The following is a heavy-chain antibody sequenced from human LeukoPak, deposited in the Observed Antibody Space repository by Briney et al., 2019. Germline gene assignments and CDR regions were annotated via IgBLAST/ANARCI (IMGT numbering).Heavy chain of an antibody. D-gene: IGHD1-1*01. V-gene: IGHV4-61*03. Sequence: SETLSLTCTVSGGSISSGSYYWTWIRQPPGKGLEWIGYVDHTGSTNFNPSLNGRVSISRDTTNNLFSLRLRSVTAAGTAVYFCARGRVSSSTWYSTYYYYFYMDVWGKGTTVTVSS. CDR3: ARGRVSSSTWYSTYYYYFYMDV. J-gene: IGHJ6*03. CDR1: GGSISSGSYY. CDR2: VDHTGST.